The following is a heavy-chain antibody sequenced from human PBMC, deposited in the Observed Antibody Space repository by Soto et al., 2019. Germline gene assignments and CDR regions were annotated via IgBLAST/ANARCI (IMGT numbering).Heavy chain of an antibody. V-gene: IGHV1-24*01. CDR2: FDPEDGET. CDR1: GYTLTELS. Sequence: ASVKVSCKVSGYTLTELSMRWVRLATEKGLEWMGGFDPEDGETIYAQKFEGRVTMTEDTSTDTAYMELSSLRSEDTAVYYCATAINYYDSPDAFDIWGQGTMVTVSS. D-gene: IGHD3-22*01. CDR3: ATAINYYDSPDAFDI. J-gene: IGHJ3*02.